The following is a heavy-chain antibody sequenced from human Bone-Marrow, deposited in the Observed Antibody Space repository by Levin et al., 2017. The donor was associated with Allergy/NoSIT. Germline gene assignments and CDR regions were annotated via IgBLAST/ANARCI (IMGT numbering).Heavy chain of an antibody. Sequence: GGSLRLSCAASGFTFSSYGMHWVRQAPGKGLEWVAVISYDGSNKYYTDSVKGRFTISRDNSKNTLYLQMNSLRPEDTAVYYCAKDRTYYYGSGSSTYYHYGMDVWGQGTTVTVSS. CDR3: AKDRTYYYGSGSSTYYHYGMDV. J-gene: IGHJ6*02. V-gene: IGHV3-30*18. CDR1: GFTFSSYG. CDR2: ISYDGSNK. D-gene: IGHD3-10*01.